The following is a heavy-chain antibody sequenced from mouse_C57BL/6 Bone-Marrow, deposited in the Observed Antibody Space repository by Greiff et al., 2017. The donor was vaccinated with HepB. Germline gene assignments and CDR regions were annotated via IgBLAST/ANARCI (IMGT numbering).Heavy chain of an antibody. D-gene: IGHD1-1*01. CDR2: IYPGGGYT. J-gene: IGHJ2*01. V-gene: IGHV1-63*01. CDR1: GYTFTNYW. CDR3: ARTYYYGSGY. Sequence: VMLVESGAELVRPGTSVKMSCKASGYTFTNYWIGWAKQRPGHGLEWIGDIYPGGGYTNYNEKFKGKATLTADKSSSTAYMQFSSLTSEDSAIYYCARTYYYGSGYWGQGTTLTVSS.